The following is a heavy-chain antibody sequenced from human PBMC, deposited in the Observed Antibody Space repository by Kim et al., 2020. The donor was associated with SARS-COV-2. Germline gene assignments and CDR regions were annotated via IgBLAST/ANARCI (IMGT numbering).Heavy chain of an antibody. CDR2: ISYRGNT. Sequence: SETLSLTCTVSGASISTTSDYWGWVRQSPGKGLEWVGTISYRGNTYYNPSLKTRLTISVDTSNNQFSLKLNSVTAADTAVYYCAVSTGYYQGLDYWAREPWSPSPQ. D-gene: IGHD6-19*01. V-gene: IGHV4-39*01. J-gene: IGHJ4*02. CDR3: AVSTGYYQGLDY. CDR1: GASISTTSDY.